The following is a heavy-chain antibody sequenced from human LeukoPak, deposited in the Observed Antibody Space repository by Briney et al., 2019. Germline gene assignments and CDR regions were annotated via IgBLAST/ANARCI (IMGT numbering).Heavy chain of an antibody. CDR1: GFTFRRYW. Sequence: GGSLRLPCTASGFTFRRYWMSWVRQAPGKGLEWVANINEDGNKKYYVDSVRGRFTISRDNTKNSLYPQMNSLRAEDSAVYYCARGCTSTSCYDYWGQGTLVTVSS. CDR3: ARGCTSTSCYDY. D-gene: IGHD2-2*01. CDR2: INEDGNKK. V-gene: IGHV3-7*01. J-gene: IGHJ4*02.